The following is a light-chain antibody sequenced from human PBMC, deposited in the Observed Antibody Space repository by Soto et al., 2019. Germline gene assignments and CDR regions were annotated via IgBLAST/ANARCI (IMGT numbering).Light chain of an antibody. CDR1: SSDVGGYNY. Sequence: QSVLTQPASVSGSPGQSIAVSCTGTSSDVGGYNYVSWYQQHPGKAPKLMIYDVNNRPSGVSDRFSGSKSGNTASLTISGLQAEDEADYYCSSYTSSTHVLIFGGGTKVTVL. CDR3: SSYTSSTHVLI. J-gene: IGLJ2*01. CDR2: DVN. V-gene: IGLV2-14*01.